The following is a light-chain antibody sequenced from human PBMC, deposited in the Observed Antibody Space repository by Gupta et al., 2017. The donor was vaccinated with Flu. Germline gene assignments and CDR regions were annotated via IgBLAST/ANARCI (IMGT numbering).Light chain of an antibody. CDR2: AAS. Sequence: DRGTITCRASQGISSYLAWYQQKPGKAPKLLIYAASTLQSGVPSRFSGSGSGTDFTLTISCLQSEDFATYYCQQYYSYPLFTFGPGTKVDIK. CDR3: QQYYSYPLFT. J-gene: IGKJ3*01. V-gene: IGKV1-8*01. CDR1: QGISSY.